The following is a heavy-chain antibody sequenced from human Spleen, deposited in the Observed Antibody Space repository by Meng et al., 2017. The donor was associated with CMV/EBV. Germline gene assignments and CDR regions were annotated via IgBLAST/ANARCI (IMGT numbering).Heavy chain of an antibody. CDR2: IYDSGRT. D-gene: IGHD3-16*01. CDR1: GGSIRSSSCY. J-gene: IGHJ6*02. V-gene: IGHV4-39*01. CDR3: ATLPRRHKDPENTRYYYYYGMDV. Sequence: SETLSLTCSVSGGSIRSSSCYWGWIRQPPGKGLEWIGNIYDSGRTDYSPSRKSRVTISVDTSKKQFSLKLRSVTAADTAVYYCATLPRRHKDPENTRYYYYYGMDVWGQGTTVTVSS.